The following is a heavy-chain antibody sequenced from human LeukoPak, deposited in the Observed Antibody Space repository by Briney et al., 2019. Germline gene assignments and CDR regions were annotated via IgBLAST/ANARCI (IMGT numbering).Heavy chain of an antibody. CDR3: VRDIGWYRFDY. V-gene: IGHV3-7*03. CDR1: DFTFDFYW. D-gene: IGHD6-19*01. J-gene: IGHJ4*02. CDR2: ILPDGSQK. Sequence: GSLRLSCVASDFTFDFYWMTWVRRAPGKGLEWLANILPDGSQKYYVDSVKGRFTISRDNAKNSLFLLMNSLGVEDTAVYYCVRDIGWYRFDYWGRGTLVTVSS.